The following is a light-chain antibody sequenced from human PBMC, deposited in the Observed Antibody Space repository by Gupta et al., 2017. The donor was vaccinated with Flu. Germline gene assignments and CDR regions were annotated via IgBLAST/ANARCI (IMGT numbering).Light chain of an antibody. J-gene: IGLJ1*01. V-gene: IGLV2-14*03. CDR1: TSDVGGSDC. CDR3: SSYTSTSTFYV. CDR2: DVN. Sequence: TGTTSDVGGSDCVAWYQQHPDNAPNLIIFDVNNRPSGVPSRFSGSKSGTTASLTTSGLQAEDETDYYCSSYTSTSTFYVFGTGTRVTVL.